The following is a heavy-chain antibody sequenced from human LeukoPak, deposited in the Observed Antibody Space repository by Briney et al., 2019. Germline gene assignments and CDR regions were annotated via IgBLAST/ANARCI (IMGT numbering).Heavy chain of an antibody. CDR2: INPSGGST. J-gene: IGHJ6*02. Sequence: GASVKVSCKASGYNFISYYMHWVRQAPGQGLEWMGIINPSGGSTSYAQKFQDRVTMTRDTSTSTVYMELSSLKSEDTAVYYCAREDVVLVDAVRHYYYGMDVWGQGTTVTVSS. D-gene: IGHD2-8*01. CDR3: AREDVVLVDAVRHYYYGMDV. CDR1: GYNFISYY. V-gene: IGHV1-46*01.